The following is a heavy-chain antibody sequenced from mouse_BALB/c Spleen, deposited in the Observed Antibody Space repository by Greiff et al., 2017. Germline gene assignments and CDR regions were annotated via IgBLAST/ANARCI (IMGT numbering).Heavy chain of an antibody. V-gene: IGHV1-63*01. D-gene: IGHD1-1*01. CDR2: IYPGSGNT. CDR3: ARHAGSSWYFDV. Sequence: VQLQQSGAELVRPGTSVKISCKASGYAFTNYWLGWVKQRPGHGLEWIGDIYPGSGNTYYNEKFKGKATLTADKSSSTAYMQLSSLTSEDSAVYFCARHAGSSWYFDVWGAGTTVTVSS. CDR1: GYAFTNYW. J-gene: IGHJ1*01.